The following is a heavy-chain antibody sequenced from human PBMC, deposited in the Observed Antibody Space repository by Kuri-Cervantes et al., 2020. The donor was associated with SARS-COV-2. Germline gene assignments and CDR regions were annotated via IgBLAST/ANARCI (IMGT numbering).Heavy chain of an antibody. D-gene: IGHD3-22*01. CDR3: SYYYDGGGSAKSHYCDY. J-gene: IGHJ4*02. V-gene: IGHV3-53*01. CDR2: IYSCGST. Sequence: GGSLRLSCAASGFTVSSNYMSWVRQAPGKGLEGVSVIYSCGSTYYADSVKGRFTISRDNSKNTLYLQMNSLKTEDTAVDYCSYYYDGGGSAKSHYCDYWGQGALVTVSS. CDR1: GFTVSSNY.